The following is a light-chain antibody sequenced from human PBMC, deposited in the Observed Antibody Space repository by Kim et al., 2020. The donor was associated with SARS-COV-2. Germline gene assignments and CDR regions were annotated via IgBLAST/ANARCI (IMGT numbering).Light chain of an antibody. CDR1: DIGSKS. CDR3: QVWDSSSDHPV. V-gene: IGLV3-21*04. CDR2: YDS. J-gene: IGLJ3*02. Sequence: APGKAAWITCGGNDIGSKSVLWYQQKPGQAPVLVIYYDSDRPSGIPERFSGSNSGNTATLTISRVEAGDEADYYCQVWDSSSDHPVFGGGTQLTVL.